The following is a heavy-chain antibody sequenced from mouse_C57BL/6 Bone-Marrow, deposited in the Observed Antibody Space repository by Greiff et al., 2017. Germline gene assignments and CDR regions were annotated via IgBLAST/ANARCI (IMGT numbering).Heavy chain of an antibody. CDR2: ISNGGGST. CDR1: GFTFSDYY. CDR3: ARHDDYDAWFAY. D-gene: IGHD2-4*01. J-gene: IGHJ3*01. V-gene: IGHV5-12*01. Sequence: EVMLVESGGGLVQPGGSLKLSCAASGFTFSDYYMYWVRQTPEKRLEWVAYISNGGGSTYYPDTVKGRFTISRDNAKNTLYLQMSRRKSEDTAMYYCARHDDYDAWFAYWGQGTLVTVSA.